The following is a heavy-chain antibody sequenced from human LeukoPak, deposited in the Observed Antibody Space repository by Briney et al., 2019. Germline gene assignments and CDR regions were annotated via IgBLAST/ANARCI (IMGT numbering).Heavy chain of an antibody. CDR3: ARGWDYGSGSYYY. J-gene: IGHJ4*02. CDR1: GXXFSSYA. D-gene: IGHD3-10*01. Sequence: GGSLRLSCAASGXXFSSYAMSWVRQAPGKGLEWVSAISGSGGSTYYADSVKGRFTISRDNSKNTLYLQMNSLRAEDTAVYYCARGWDYGSGSYYYWGQGTLVTVSS. V-gene: IGHV3-23*01. CDR2: ISGSGGST.